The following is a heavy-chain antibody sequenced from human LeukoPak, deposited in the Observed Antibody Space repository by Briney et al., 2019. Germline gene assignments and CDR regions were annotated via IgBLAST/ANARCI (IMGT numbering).Heavy chain of an antibody. J-gene: IGHJ4*02. CDR1: GGSISSSSYY. V-gene: IGHV4-39*01. CDR3: ATHIPFGEFWDY. CDR2: IYYSGST. D-gene: IGHD3-10*01. Sequence: SETLSLTCTVSGGSISSSSYYWGWIRQPPGRGLEWIGSIYYSGSTYYNPSLKSRVTISVDKSKNQFSLKLSSVTAADTAVYYCATHIPFGEFWDYWGQGTLVTVSS.